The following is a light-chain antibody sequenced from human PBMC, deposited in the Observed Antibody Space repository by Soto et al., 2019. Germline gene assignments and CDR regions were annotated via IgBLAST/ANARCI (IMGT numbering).Light chain of an antibody. Sequence: DIQMTQSPCSLSASVGDRVTITCRASQSISSYLNLYQQKPGKAPKLLIYAASSLQSGVPSRFSGSGSGTDFTLTISSLQPEDFATYYCQQSYSTPLITFGQGTRLEI. V-gene: IGKV1-39*01. CDR1: QSISSY. J-gene: IGKJ5*01. CDR3: QQSYSTPLIT. CDR2: AAS.